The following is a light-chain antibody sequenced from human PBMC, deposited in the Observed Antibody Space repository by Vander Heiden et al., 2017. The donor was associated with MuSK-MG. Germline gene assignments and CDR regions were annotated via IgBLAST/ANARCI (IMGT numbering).Light chain of an antibody. Sequence: QSVLTQPPSVSGAPGQRVTISCAGSGSNIGAGYDVHWYQHLPGAAPKLLIYSNINRPSGVPDRFSASKSGTSASLAITGLQPEDEADYYCQSFDNRQFGFLIFGGGTKVTVL. CDR3: QSFDNRQFGFLI. CDR1: GSNIGAGYD. V-gene: IGLV1-40*01. J-gene: IGLJ2*01. CDR2: SNI.